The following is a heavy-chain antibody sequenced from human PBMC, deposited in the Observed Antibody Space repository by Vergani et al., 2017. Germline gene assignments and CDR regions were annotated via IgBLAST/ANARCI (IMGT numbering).Heavy chain of an antibody. J-gene: IGHJ4*02. Sequence: EVQLVQSGAEVKKPGESLKIFCKGSGYSFTSYWIGWVRQMPGKGLEWLGIIYPGDSDIRYSPSFRGQVPVSADKSISTAYLQWSSLKASDTAMYYCARPAWGEQGIAAAGTGYFDYWGQGTLVTVSS. CDR3: ARPAWGEQGIAAAGTGYFDY. V-gene: IGHV5-51*01. D-gene: IGHD6-13*01. CDR1: GYSFTSYW. CDR2: IYPGDSDI.